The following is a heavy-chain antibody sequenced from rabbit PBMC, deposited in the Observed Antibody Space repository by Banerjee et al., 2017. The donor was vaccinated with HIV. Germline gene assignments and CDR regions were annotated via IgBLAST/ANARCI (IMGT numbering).Heavy chain of an antibody. CDR1: GFSFSSSYW. CDR3: ARAGYAGYGYGGGFGL. Sequence: QEQLVESGGGLVKPAGSLTLTCTASGFSFSSSYWICWVRQAPGKGLEWIACIYTGSSGTTYYASWAKGRFTISKTSSTTVTLQMTSLTAADTATYFCARAGYAGYGYGGGFGLWGPGTLVTVS. J-gene: IGHJ4*01. V-gene: IGHV1S45*01. D-gene: IGHD6-1*01. CDR2: IYTGSSGTT.